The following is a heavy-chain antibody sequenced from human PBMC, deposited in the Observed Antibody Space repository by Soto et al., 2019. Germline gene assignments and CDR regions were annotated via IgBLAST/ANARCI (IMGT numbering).Heavy chain of an antibody. CDR3: ARDEAAAYYYYGMDV. V-gene: IGHV1-2*02. CDR1: GYTFTGYY. Sequence: ASVKVSGKASGYTFTGYYMHCVLQPPGQGLEWMGWINPNSGGTNYAQKFQGRVTMTRDTSISTAYMELSRLRSDDTAVYYCARDEAAAYYYYGMDVWGQGTTVTVSS. D-gene: IGHD6-13*01. CDR2: INPNSGGT. J-gene: IGHJ6*02.